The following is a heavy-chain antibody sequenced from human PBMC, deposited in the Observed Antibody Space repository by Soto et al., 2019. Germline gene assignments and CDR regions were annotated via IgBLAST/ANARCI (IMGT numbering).Heavy chain of an antibody. CDR3: ARRGYYDSSGYLAY. J-gene: IGHJ4*02. D-gene: IGHD3-22*01. CDR2: IYYSGST. V-gene: IGHV4-59*08. CDR1: GGSISSYY. Sequence: SETLSLTCTVSGGSISSYYWSWIRQPPGKGLEWIGYIYYSGSTNYNPSLKSRVTISVDTSKNQFSLKLSSVSAADTAVYYCARRGYYDSSGYLAYWGQGTLVTVSS.